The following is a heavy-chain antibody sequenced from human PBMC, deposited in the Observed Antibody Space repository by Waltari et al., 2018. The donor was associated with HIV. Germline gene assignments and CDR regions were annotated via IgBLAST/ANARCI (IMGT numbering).Heavy chain of an antibody. V-gene: IGHV3-7*01. CDR1: GLTFNTFW. D-gene: IGHD2-15*01. Sequence: EVQLVESGGGLVQPGGSLRLSCAASGLTFNTFWMSWVRQAPGKGREWVANINQDGSQRYSVDSVKGRFSISRDNAKNSLYLQMNSLRVEDSAVYYCARDNVVSFDSWGQGTLVTVSS. CDR2: INQDGSQR. CDR3: ARDNVVSFDS. J-gene: IGHJ5*01.